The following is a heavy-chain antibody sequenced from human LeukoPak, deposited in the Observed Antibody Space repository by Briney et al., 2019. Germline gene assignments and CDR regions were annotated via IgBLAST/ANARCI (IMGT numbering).Heavy chain of an antibody. CDR3: ARDPPFFGVDVDWFDP. D-gene: IGHD3-3*01. J-gene: IGHJ5*02. Sequence: PGGSLRLSCAASGFTFNNYAMNWVRQAPGKGLEWVSYISSSSSTIYYADSVKGRFTISRDNAKNSLYLQMNSLRAEDTAVYYCARDPPFFGVDVDWFDPWGQGTLVTVSS. CDR2: ISSSSSTI. V-gene: IGHV3-48*01. CDR1: GFTFNNYA.